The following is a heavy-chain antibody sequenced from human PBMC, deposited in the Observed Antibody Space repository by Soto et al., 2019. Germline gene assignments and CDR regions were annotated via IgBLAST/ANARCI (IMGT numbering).Heavy chain of an antibody. CDR3: ARGSPGRVDH. Sequence: ASVKVSCKASGYSFTSLHVNWVRQGTGQGLEWIGWMNPHSGDTGFAQRFQGRVTMTRNTSINTAYMELRSLRSQDTAVYYCARGSPGRVDHWGPGTTV. J-gene: IGHJ6*02. V-gene: IGHV1-8*01. CDR2: MNPHSGDT. CDR1: GYSFTSLH.